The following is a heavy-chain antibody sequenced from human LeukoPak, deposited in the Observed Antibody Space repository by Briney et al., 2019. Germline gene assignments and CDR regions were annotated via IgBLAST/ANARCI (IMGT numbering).Heavy chain of an antibody. D-gene: IGHD6-13*01. J-gene: IGHJ4*02. CDR3: AVHPHGQQLALGYFDY. Sequence: GGSLRLSCAASGFTFSSHGMHWVRQAPGKGLEWVAVISYDGSNKYYADSVKGRFAISRDNSKNTLYLQMNSLRAEDTAVYYCAVHPHGQQLALGYFDYWGQGTLVTVSS. CDR1: GFTFSSHG. V-gene: IGHV3-30*03. CDR2: ISYDGSNK.